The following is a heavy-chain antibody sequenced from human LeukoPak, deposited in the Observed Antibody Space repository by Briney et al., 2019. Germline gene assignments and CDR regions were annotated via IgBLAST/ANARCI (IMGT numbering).Heavy chain of an antibody. CDR3: ARYSSGWSTEGLIDY. D-gene: IGHD6-19*01. Sequence: PSETLSLTCAVYGGSFSGYHWSWIRQPPGKGLEWIGEINHSGSTNYNPSLKSRVTISVDTSKNQFSLKLSSVTAADTAVYYCARYSSGWSTEGLIDYWGQGTLVTVSS. J-gene: IGHJ4*02. CDR2: INHSGST. CDR1: GGSFSGYH. V-gene: IGHV4-34*01.